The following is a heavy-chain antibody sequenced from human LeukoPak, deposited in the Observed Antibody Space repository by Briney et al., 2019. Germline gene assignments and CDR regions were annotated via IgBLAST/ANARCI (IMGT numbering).Heavy chain of an antibody. CDR3: ARSFYYDSSGYYARD. Sequence: PSETLSLTCAVSGGSISSGGYSWSCIRQPPGKGLEWIGYIYHSGSTYYNPSLKSRVTISVDRSKNQFSLKLSSVTAADTAVYYRARSFYYDSSGYYARDWGQGTLVTVSS. CDR1: GGSISSGGYS. J-gene: IGHJ4*02. CDR2: IYHSGST. D-gene: IGHD3-22*01. V-gene: IGHV4-30-2*01.